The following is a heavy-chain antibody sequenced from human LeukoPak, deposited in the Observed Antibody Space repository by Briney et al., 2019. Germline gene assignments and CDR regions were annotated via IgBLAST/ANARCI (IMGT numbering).Heavy chain of an antibody. Sequence: VASVKVSCKASGFTFTSSAVQWVRQARGQRLEWIGWIVVGSGNTNYAQKFQERVTITRDMSTSTAYMELSSLRSEDTAVYYCAAESTNYGMDVWGQGTTATVSS. J-gene: IGHJ6*02. CDR1: GFTFTSSA. V-gene: IGHV1-58*01. CDR2: IVVGSGNT. CDR3: AAESTNYGMDV.